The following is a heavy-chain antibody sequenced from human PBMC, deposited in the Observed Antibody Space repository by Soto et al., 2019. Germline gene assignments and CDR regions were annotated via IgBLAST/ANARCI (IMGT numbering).Heavy chain of an antibody. Sequence: LEPMCLTWSVAYGKIIDIGGCRGWIRQTPGKGLEWIGSIYYSGSTYYNPSLKSRVTISVDTSKNQFSLKLSSVTAADTAVYYCARHPRTAYEGSGWLRYWGQGTLVTVSS. V-gene: IGHV4-39*01. D-gene: IGHD6-19*01. CDR3: ARHPRTAYEGSGWLRY. CDR2: IYYSGST. J-gene: IGHJ4*02. CDR1: YGKIIDIGGC.